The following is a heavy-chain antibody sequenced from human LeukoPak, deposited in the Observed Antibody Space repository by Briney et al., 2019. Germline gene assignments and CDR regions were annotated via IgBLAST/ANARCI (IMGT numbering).Heavy chain of an antibody. D-gene: IGHD1-1*01. CDR1: GGSISSGGYS. CDR3: ARDSGTGMDV. J-gene: IGHJ6*02. V-gene: IGHV4-30-2*01. CDR2: IYHSGST. Sequence: SETLSLTCDVSGGSISSGGYSWSWIRQPPGKGLEWIGYIYHSGSTYYNPSLKSRVTISVDRSKNQFSLKLSSVTAADTAVYYCARDSGTGMDVWGQGTTVTVSS.